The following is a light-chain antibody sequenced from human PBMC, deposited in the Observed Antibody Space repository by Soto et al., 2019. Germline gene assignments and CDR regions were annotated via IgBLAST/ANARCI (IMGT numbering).Light chain of an antibody. V-gene: IGKV1-5*01. Sequence: DIQMTQSPSTLSASVGARVTITCRASQSISSWLAWYQQKPGKAPKLLIYDVSSLESGVPSRFSGSGSGTEFTLTISSLQPEDFATYYCQQLNSYPLTFGQGTRLEI. CDR2: DVS. CDR3: QQLNSYPLT. J-gene: IGKJ5*01. CDR1: QSISSW.